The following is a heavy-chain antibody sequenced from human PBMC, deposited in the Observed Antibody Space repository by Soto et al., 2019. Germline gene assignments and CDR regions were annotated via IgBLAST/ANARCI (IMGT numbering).Heavy chain of an antibody. V-gene: IGHV4-39*01. D-gene: IGHD1-1*01. CDR2: IYYSGST. CDR3: ARLQLELRLAFDI. Sequence: ETLSLTCTVSGGSISSSSYYWGCIRQPPGKGLEWIGSIYYSGSTYYNPSLKSRVTISVDTSKNQFSLKLSSVTAADTAVYYCARLQLELRLAFDIWGQGTMVTVSS. CDR1: GGSISSSSYY. J-gene: IGHJ3*02.